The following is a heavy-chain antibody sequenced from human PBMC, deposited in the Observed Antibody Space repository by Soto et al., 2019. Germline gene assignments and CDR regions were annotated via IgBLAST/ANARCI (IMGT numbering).Heavy chain of an antibody. D-gene: IGHD1-1*01. CDR2: IYYSGST. CDR3: ARLWKYYYYYGMDV. V-gene: IGHV4-39*01. CDR1: GGSISSSSYY. Sequence: SETLSLTCTVSGGSISSSSYYWGWIRQPPGKGLEWIGSIYYSGSTYYNPSLKSRVTISVDTSKNQFSLKLSSVTAADTVVYYCARLWKYYYYYGMDVWGQGTTVTVSS. J-gene: IGHJ6*02.